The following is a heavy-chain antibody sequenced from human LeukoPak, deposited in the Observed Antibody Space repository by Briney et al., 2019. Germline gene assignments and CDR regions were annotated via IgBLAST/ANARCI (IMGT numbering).Heavy chain of an antibody. J-gene: IGHJ4*02. D-gene: IGHD3-9*01. CDR2: INPNSGGT. CDR1: GYTFTDYY. V-gene: IGHV1-2*02. CDR3: ARGSQLRYFDWLLLFDY. Sequence: GASVKVSCKASGYTFTDYYMHWVRQAPGQGLEWMGWINPNSGGTNYAQKFQGRVTMTRDTSISTAYMELSRLRSDDTAVYYCARGSQLRYFDWLLLFDYWGQGTLVTVSS.